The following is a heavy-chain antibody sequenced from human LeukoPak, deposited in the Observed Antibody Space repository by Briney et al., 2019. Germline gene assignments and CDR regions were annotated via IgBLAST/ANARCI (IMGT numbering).Heavy chain of an antibody. D-gene: IGHD2-21*02. J-gene: IGHJ5*01. CDR2: IHPDGIEK. CDR3: SRGDDFSGDS. V-gene: IGHV3-7*04. CDR1: GFPFRTYW. Sequence: PGGSLRLSCAASGFPFRTYWMSWVRQAPGKGLEWVANIHPDGIEKYHVDSVKGRFTIFRDNARNLLYLQMSSLRADDTAVYYCSRGDDFSGDSWGQGTLVTVSS.